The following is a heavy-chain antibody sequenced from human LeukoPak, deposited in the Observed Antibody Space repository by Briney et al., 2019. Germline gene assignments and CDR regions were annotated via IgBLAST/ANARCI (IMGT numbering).Heavy chain of an antibody. V-gene: IGHV3-23*01. Sequence: WGTLRLSCAASGLIIDNNIRNWVRKGQGQGLEWVSVISADGGDIYYADSVKGRFTSSRVNAKNTLYLQKDSLRAEDTAVYCGAKGPPHYDSTTDSGDFWGQGTLVTVSS. J-gene: IGHJ4*02. CDR3: AKGPPHYDSTTDSGDF. CDR2: ISADGGDI. CDR1: GLIIDNNI. D-gene: IGHD2/OR15-2a*01.